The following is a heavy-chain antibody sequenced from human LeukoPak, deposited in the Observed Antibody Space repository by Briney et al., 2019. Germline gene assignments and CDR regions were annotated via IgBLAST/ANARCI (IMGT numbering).Heavy chain of an antibody. D-gene: IGHD6-13*01. V-gene: IGHV4-34*01. CDR3: AGSIASAGKEFDY. CDR2: INHSGST. Sequence: SETLSLTCAVYGGSFSGYYWSWIRQPPGKGLEWIGEINHSGSTNYNPSLKSRVTISVDTSKNQFSLKLSSVTAADTAVYYCAGSIASAGKEFDYWGQGTLVTVSS. J-gene: IGHJ4*02. CDR1: GGSFSGYY.